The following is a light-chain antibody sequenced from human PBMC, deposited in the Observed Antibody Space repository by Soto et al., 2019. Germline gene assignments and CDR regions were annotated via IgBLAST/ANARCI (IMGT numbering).Light chain of an antibody. CDR1: QGINRN. CDR3: QQYYTWPVT. CDR2: GAS. V-gene: IGKV3-15*01. J-gene: IGKJ4*01. Sequence: IVVTQSPATLSVSPGESVTFSCRASQGINRNLAWYQQKPGQAPRLLISGASTGATGIPARFSGSGSGTEFTLTINSLQSEDSAVYYCQQYYTWPVTFGGGTKVDIK.